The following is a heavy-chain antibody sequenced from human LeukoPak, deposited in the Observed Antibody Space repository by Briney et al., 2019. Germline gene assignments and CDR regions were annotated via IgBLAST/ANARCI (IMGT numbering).Heavy chain of an antibody. V-gene: IGHV4-34*01. CDR3: ARASSSWYGMDV. CDR1: GGSFSGYY. CDR2: INHSGST. Sequence: SETLSLTCAVYGGSFSGYYWSWIRQPPGKGLEWIGEINHSGSTNYNPSLKSRVTISVDTSKNQFSLKLSSVTAADTAVYYCARASSSWYGMDVWGQGTTVTVSS. D-gene: IGHD6-13*01. J-gene: IGHJ6*02.